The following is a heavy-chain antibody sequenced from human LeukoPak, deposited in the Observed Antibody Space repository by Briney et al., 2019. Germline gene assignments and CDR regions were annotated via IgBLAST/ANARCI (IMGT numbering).Heavy chain of an antibody. CDR2: ISAYNGNT. J-gene: IGHJ6*03. V-gene: IGHV1-18*01. CDR3: ATHSTRIAVRPSDYYYYMDV. CDR1: GYTFNTYG. Sequence: ASVKVSCKASGYTFNTYGISWVRQAPGQGLEWMGWISAYNGNTNYAQRVQGRVTMTTDTSTSTAYMELRSLRSDDTAVYYCATHSTRIAVRPSDYYYYMDVWGKGTTVTVSS. D-gene: IGHD6-6*01.